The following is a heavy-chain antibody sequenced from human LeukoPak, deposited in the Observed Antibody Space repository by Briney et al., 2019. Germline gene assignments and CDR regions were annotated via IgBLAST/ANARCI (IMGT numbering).Heavy chain of an antibody. Sequence: SETLSLTCTVSGGSISSYYWSWIRQAPGKGLEWIGYIYYSGSTNYNPSLKSRVTISVDTSKNQFSLKLSSVTAADTAVYYCARLYDSSGYYSDDAFDIWGQGTMVTVSS. CDR2: IYYSGST. CDR1: GGSISSYY. V-gene: IGHV4-59*08. CDR3: ARLYDSSGYYSDDAFDI. J-gene: IGHJ3*02. D-gene: IGHD3-22*01.